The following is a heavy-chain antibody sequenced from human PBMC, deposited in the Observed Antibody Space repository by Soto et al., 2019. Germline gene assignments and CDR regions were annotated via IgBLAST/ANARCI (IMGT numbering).Heavy chain of an antibody. V-gene: IGHV3-9*01. CDR3: AKDIGTHIAVAGYFDY. Sequence: SLRLSCAASGFTFDDYAMHWVRQAPGKGLEWVSGISWNSGSIGYADSVKGRFTISRDNAKNSLYLQMNSLRAEDTALYYCAKDIGTHIAVAGYFDYWGQGTLVTVSS. D-gene: IGHD6-19*01. J-gene: IGHJ4*02. CDR1: GFTFDDYA. CDR2: ISWNSGSI.